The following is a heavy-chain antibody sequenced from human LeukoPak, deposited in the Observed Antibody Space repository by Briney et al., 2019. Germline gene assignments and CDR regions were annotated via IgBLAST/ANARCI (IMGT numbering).Heavy chain of an antibody. V-gene: IGHV3-23*01. Sequence: GGSLRLSCVASGFTFSSYAMSWVRQAPGKGLEWVSAISGSGGSTYYADSVKGRFTISRDNSKNTLYLQMNSLRAEDTAVYYCAKDPMVYYYGSGGSVFDYWGQGTLVTVSS. CDR1: GFTFSSYA. D-gene: IGHD3-10*01. CDR2: ISGSGGST. J-gene: IGHJ4*02. CDR3: AKDPMVYYYGSGGSVFDY.